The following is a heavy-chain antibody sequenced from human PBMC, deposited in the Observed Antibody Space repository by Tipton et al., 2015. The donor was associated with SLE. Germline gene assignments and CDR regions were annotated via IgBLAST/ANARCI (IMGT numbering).Heavy chain of an antibody. D-gene: IGHD6-6*01. CDR3: ARDRGSSYPFDY. J-gene: IGHJ4*02. CDR2: ISWNSDNI. CDR1: GFSFDDYA. Sequence: SLRLSCGASGFSFDDYAMHWVRQAPGKGLEWVARISWNSDNIDYADSMKGRFTISRDNAKNSLYLQMNSLRAEDTAVYYCARDRGSSYPFDYWGQGTLVTVSS. V-gene: IGHV3-9*01.